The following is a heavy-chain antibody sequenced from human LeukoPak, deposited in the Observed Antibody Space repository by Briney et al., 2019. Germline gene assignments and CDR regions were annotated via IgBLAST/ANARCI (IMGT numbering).Heavy chain of an antibody. J-gene: IGHJ3*02. D-gene: IGHD3-3*01. Sequence: GASVKVPCKASGGTFSSYAISWVRQAPGQGLGWMGWISAYNGYTNYAQKLQGRVTMTTDTSTSTAYMELRSLRSDDTAVYYCARDNVLRSADAFDIWGQGTMVTVSS. V-gene: IGHV1-18*01. CDR2: ISAYNGYT. CDR3: ARDNVLRSADAFDI. CDR1: GGTFSSYA.